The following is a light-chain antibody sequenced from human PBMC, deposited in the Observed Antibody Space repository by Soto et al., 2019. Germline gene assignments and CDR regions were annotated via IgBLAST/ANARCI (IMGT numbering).Light chain of an antibody. V-gene: IGKV3-11*01. CDR1: QNISSY. J-gene: IGKJ1*01. Sequence: IALTQSPVTLSLSPGERATLSCRASQNISSYLIWYQQKPGQAPRLLMYDVSNRATGIPARFSGSGSGTDFTLTISSLEPEDLAVYYCQQRSNWPRTFGQGTKVDIK. CDR2: DVS. CDR3: QQRSNWPRT.